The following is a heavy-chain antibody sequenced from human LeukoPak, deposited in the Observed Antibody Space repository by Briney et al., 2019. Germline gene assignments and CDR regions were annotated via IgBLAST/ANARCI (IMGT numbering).Heavy chain of an antibody. CDR2: ISNDGNNK. CDR3: ARPDDSESFYRANHY. V-gene: IGHV3-30*04. D-gene: IGHD3-10*01. Sequence: RGRSLRLSCAASGFSFNTYPMHWVRQAPGKGLEWVAVISNDGNNKYYADSVKGRFTISRDNSNNTLSLQMNGLRVEDTAVYYCARPDDSESFYRANHYWGRGTLVTVS. CDR1: GFSFNTYP. J-gene: IGHJ4*02.